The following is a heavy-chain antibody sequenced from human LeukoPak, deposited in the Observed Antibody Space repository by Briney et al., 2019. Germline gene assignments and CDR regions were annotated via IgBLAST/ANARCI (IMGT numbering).Heavy chain of an antibody. J-gene: IGHJ4*02. Sequence: GASVKVSCKASGYTFTSYGISWVRQAPGQGLEWMGGIIPIFGTANYAQKFQGRVTITADESTSTAYMELSSLRSEDTAVYYCAKHSGSYSFDYWGQGTLVTVSS. CDR2: IIPIFGTA. V-gene: IGHV1-69*13. D-gene: IGHD1-26*01. CDR1: GYTFTSYG. CDR3: AKHSGSYSFDY.